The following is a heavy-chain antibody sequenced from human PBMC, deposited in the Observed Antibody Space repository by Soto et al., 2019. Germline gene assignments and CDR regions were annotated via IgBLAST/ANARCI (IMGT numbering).Heavy chain of an antibody. CDR1: GDTFTSYA. CDR2: INPGNGNT. D-gene: IGHD1-7*01. CDR3: ATPLGHNWNYYY. V-gene: IGHV1-3*01. Sequence: ASVKVSCKASGDTFTSYAMHWVRQAPGQRLEWMGWINPGNGNTKYSQKFQGRVTIARDTSASTAYMELSSLRSEDTAVYYCATPLGHNWNYYYWGQGTLVTVSS. J-gene: IGHJ4*02.